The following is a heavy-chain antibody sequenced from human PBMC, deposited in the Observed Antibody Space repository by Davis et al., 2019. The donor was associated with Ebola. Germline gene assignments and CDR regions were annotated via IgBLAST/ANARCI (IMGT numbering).Heavy chain of an antibody. Sequence: ASVKVSCKASGYTFTGFYMHWVRQAPGQGLEWMGWINPNSGGTNYAQKFQGRVTMTRDTSITTAYMELRRLRSDDTAVYYCARDFLYQTPRGGGMDVWGQGTTVTVSS. V-gene: IGHV1-2*02. J-gene: IGHJ6*02. CDR1: GYTFTGFY. CDR3: ARDFLYQTPRGGGMDV. CDR2: INPNSGGT. D-gene: IGHD3-16*01.